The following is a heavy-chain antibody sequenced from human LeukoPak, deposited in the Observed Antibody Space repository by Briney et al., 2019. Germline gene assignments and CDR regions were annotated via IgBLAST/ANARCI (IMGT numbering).Heavy chain of an antibody. CDR1: GGTFRSYA. Sequence: GASVKVSCKASGGTFRSYAISWVRQAPGQGLEWMGGIIPIFGTADYAQKFQGRVTITADKSTSTAYMELSSLRSEDTAVYYCARGYCSGGSCYTEYNWFDPWGQGTLVTVSS. D-gene: IGHD2-15*01. CDR3: ARGYCSGGSCYTEYNWFDP. CDR2: IIPIFGTA. V-gene: IGHV1-69*06. J-gene: IGHJ5*02.